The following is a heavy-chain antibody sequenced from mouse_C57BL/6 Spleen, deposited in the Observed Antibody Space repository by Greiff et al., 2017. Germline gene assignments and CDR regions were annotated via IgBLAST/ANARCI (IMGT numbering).Heavy chain of an antibody. V-gene: IGHV14-2*01. CDR2: IDPEDGET. Sequence: DVKLVESGAELVKPGASVKLSCTASGFNIKDYYMHWVKQRTEQGLEWIGRIDPEDGETKYAPKFPGKATITADTSSNTAYLQLSSLTSEDTAVYYCARSDSNYYWGQGTTLTVSS. J-gene: IGHJ2*01. D-gene: IGHD2-5*01. CDR1: GFNIKDYY. CDR3: ARSDSNYY.